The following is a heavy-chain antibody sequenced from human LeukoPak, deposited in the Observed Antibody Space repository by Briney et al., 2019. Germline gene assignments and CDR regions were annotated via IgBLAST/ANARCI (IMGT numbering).Heavy chain of an antibody. Sequence: SETLSLTCTVSGGSISSGDYYWSWIRQPPGKGLEWIGYIYYSGSTYYNPSLKSRVIISVDTSKNQFSLNVSSVTAADTAVYYCARSVSGWYGADYWGQGTLVTVSS. CDR2: IYYSGST. D-gene: IGHD6-19*01. J-gene: IGHJ4*02. CDR1: GGSISSGDYY. V-gene: IGHV4-30-4*01. CDR3: ARSVSGWYGADY.